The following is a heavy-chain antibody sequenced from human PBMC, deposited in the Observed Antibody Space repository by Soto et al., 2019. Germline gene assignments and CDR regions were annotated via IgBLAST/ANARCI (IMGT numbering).Heavy chain of an antibody. V-gene: IGHV1-18*01. CDR2: ISVHNGNA. CDR3: ARGTSSDWFRTFDY. D-gene: IGHD3-9*01. J-gene: IGHJ4*02. Sequence: QVQLVQSGAEVKKPGASVKVSCKASAYTFSNYGISWVRPAPGQGLEWMGWISVHNGNAHYAQNLQGRVTMTTDTSTSTAYMEMRSLRSDDTAVYYCARGTSSDWFRTFDYWGQGTLVTVSS. CDR1: AYTFSNYG.